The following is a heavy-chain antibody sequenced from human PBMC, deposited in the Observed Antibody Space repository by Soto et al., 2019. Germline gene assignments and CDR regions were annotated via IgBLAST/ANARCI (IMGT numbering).Heavy chain of an antibody. CDR1: GFTFSSYA. V-gene: IGHV3-30-3*01. CDR3: AKDSSSSRWPTKSMDV. D-gene: IGHD6-13*01. Sequence: PGGSLRLSCAASGFTFSSYAMHWVRQAPGKGLEWVAVISYDGSNKYYADSVKGRFTISRDNSKNTLYLQMNSLRTEDTALYYCAKDSSSSRWPTKSMDVWGQGTTVTVSS. J-gene: IGHJ6*02. CDR2: ISYDGSNK.